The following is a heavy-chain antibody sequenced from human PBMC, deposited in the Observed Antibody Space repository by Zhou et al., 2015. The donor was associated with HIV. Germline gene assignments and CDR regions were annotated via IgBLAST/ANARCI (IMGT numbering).Heavy chain of an antibody. D-gene: IGHD2/OR15-2a*01. CDR2: IIPIIGRA. J-gene: IGHJ4*02. V-gene: IGHV1-69*13. Sequence: QVQFVQSGAQVKRPGASVKVSCKASGGIFSNYLISWVRQAPGQGLEWMGGIIPIIGRANYAQDRVTITADETTRTVYMELSSLRSEDTAVYYCATSGQIAVRRFDYWGQGTLVTVSS. CDR1: GGIFSNYL. CDR3: ATSGQIAVRRFDY.